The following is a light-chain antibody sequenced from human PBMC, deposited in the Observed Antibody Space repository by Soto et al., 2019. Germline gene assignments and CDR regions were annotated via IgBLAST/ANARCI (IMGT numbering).Light chain of an antibody. V-gene: IGLV2-14*01. CDR1: NSDVGGYNY. CDR2: EVS. CDR3: SSYTSISTLYV. Sequence: QSVLTQPASVSGSPGQSITISCTGTNSDVGGYNYVSWYQQHPGKAPELMIYEVSHRPSGVSNRFSGSKSDKTASLTISGLQAEDEADYYCSSYTSISTLYVFGAGTKVTVL. J-gene: IGLJ1*01.